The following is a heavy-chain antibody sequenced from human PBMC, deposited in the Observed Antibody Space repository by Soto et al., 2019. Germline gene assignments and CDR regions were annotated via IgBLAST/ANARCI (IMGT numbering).Heavy chain of an antibody. D-gene: IGHD3-3*01. CDR2: IYYSGST. CDR3: ARQGFLEWLLNWFDP. V-gene: IGHV4-39*01. Sequence: QLQLQESGPGLVKPSETLSLTCTVSGGSISSSSYSWGWIRQPPGEGLEWIGSIYYSGSTYYNPSLKSRVTISADTSKNQFSLKLSSVTAADTAVYYCARQGFLEWLLNWFDPWGQGTLVTVSS. CDR1: GGSISSSSYS. J-gene: IGHJ5*02.